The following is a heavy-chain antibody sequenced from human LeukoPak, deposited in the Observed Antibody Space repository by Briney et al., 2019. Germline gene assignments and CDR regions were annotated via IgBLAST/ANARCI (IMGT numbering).Heavy chain of an antibody. J-gene: IGHJ6*04. Sequence: GGSLKLSCAASGFTFSSYGMHWVRQAPGKGLEWVAVISYDGSNKYYADSVKGRFTISRDNSKNTLYLQMNSLRAEDTAVYYCAELGITMIGGVWGKGTTVTISS. CDR2: ISYDGSNK. V-gene: IGHV3-33*05. CDR1: GFTFSSYG. CDR3: AELGITMIGGV. D-gene: IGHD3-10*02.